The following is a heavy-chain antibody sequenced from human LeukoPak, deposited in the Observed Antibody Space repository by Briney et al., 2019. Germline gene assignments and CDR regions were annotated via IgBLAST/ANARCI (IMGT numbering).Heavy chain of an antibody. V-gene: IGHV3-20*01. CDR1: GFKFDDYG. CDR3: ARDRCSSTSCYNTPNWFDP. J-gene: IGHJ5*02. CDR2: INWNGGSR. Sequence: GGSLRLSCAASGFKFDDYGMSWVRQVPGKGLEWVSGINWNGGSRGYAVSVKGRFTISRDNAKNSVYLQMNSLRSEDTAFYHCARDRCSSTSCYNTPNWFDPWGQGTLVTVSS. D-gene: IGHD2-2*02.